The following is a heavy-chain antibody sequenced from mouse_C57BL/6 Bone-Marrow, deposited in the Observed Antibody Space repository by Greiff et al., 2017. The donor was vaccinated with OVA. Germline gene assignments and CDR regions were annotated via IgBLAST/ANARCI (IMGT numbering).Heavy chain of an antibody. CDR1: GYTFTSYG. V-gene: IGHV1-81*01. CDR3: ARQGY. J-gene: IGHJ2*01. Sequence: VQLQQSGAELARPGASVKLSCKASGYTFTSYGISWVKQRPGQGLEWIGEIYPRRGNTYYNEKFKGKATLTADKSSSTAYMERRSLTSEDSAVYFCARQGYWGQGTTLTVSA. CDR2: IYPRRGNT.